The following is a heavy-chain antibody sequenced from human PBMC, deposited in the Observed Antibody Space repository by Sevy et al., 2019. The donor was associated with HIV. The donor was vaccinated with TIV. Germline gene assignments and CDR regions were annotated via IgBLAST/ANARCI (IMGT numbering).Heavy chain of an antibody. D-gene: IGHD3-3*01. CDR2: ISSDGVST. CDR3: VKDPDYNFWRGDYGMDV. Sequence: GGSLRLSCSGSGFSFNNSAMNWVRQTPGKGLKYVSAISSDGVSTYYTDSVRGRFTISRDNSKNTLYLQMSSLRVEDTAVYYCVKDPDYNFWRGDYGMDVWGQGTTITVSS. CDR1: GFSFNNSA. V-gene: IGHV3-64D*06. J-gene: IGHJ6*02.